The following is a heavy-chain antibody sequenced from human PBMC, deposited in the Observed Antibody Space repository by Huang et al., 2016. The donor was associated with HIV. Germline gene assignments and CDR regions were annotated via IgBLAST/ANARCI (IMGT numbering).Heavy chain of an antibody. D-gene: IGHD3-22*01. CDR1: GFSISSYW. CDR3: ARDPRIQSWLNFFDY. J-gene: IGHJ4*02. CDR2: IKSEGSST. V-gene: IGHV3-74*01. Sequence: EVQLVESGGGLVQPGGSLRLSCAASGFSISSYWMHWVRQAPGKGRVWVSRIKSEGSSTSEADSVKGRFSIARDNAKNTLYRQMNSLRAEDTAVYYCARDPRIQSWLNFFDYWGQGTLVSVSS.